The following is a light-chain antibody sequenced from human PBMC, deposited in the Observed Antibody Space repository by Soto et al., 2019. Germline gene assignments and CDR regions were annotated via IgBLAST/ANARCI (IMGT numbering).Light chain of an antibody. CDR2: GAS. CDR1: QSVSTN. Sequence: EIVMTQSSATLSVSPGERATLSCRASQSVSTNLAWYQQKPGQAPRLLIYGASIRATGIPARFSGSGSGTEFTLTISSLQSEEFALYYCEQYDNWPLWTFGQWTKVDSK. CDR3: EQYDNWPLWT. J-gene: IGKJ1*01. V-gene: IGKV3-15*01.